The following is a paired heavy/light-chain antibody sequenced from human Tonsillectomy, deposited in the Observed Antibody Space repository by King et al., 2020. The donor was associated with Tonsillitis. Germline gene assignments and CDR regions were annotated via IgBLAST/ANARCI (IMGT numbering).Heavy chain of an antibody. V-gene: IGHV4-59*01. CDR3: ARAGYSTNIAYYYSAFDV. CDR2: IYYSGST. D-gene: IGHD3-22*01. Sequence: QVQLQESGPGLVKPSETLSLTCTVSGGSISNSYWNWIRQPPGKGLEWIGYIYYSGSTKYNPSLKSRVTISADTSKNQFSLKLYSLTAADTAVYYCARAGYSTNIAYYYSAFDVWGPGTTVTVSS. CDR1: GGSISNSY. J-gene: IGHJ3*01.
Light chain of an antibody. CDR3: HQYGSSPPTT. J-gene: IGKJ1*01. Sequence: EIVLTQSPGTLSLSPGERATLSCRASQSVSGSYLAWYQQKPGQAPRLLVYGASRRATGIPDRFSGSGSGTDFTLTISRLEPEDFAVYYCHQYGSSPPTTFGQGTKVEIK. V-gene: IGKV3-20*01. CDR2: GAS. CDR1: QSVSGSY.